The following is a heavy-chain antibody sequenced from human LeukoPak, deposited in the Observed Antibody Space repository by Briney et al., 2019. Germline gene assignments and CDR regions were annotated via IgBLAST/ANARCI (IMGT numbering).Heavy chain of an antibody. CDR3: ARHLDYYDSSGYSGDY. CDR1: GYSFTSYW. CDR2: IYPGDSDT. Sequence: GESLKISCKGSGYSFTSYWIGWVCQMPGKGLGWMGIIYPGDSDTRYSPSFQGQVTISADKSISTAYLQWSSLKASDTAMYYCARHLDYYDSSGYSGDYWGQGTLVTVSS. D-gene: IGHD3-22*01. V-gene: IGHV5-51*01. J-gene: IGHJ4*02.